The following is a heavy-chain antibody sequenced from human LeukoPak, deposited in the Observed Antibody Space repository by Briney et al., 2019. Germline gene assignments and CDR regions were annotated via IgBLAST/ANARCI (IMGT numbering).Heavy chain of an antibody. CDR3: ARQGTIVAGTLGTTFDY. CDR2: NYPGDSDT. V-gene: IGHV5-51*01. D-gene: IGHD5-12*01. Sequence: GESLKISFKASGYSFTNYWIGWVRPMPGKGLEWMGINYPGDSDTKYSPSFQGQVTISADKSINTAYLQWSSLRASDTAMYYCARQGTIVAGTLGTTFDYWGQGTLLTVSS. J-gene: IGHJ4*02. CDR1: GYSFTNYW.